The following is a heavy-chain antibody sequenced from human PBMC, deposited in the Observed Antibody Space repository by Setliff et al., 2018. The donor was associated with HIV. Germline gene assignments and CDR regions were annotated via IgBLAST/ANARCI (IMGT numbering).Heavy chain of an antibody. J-gene: IGHJ6*02. Sequence: PSETLSLTCTVSGGSINSGSHYWSWIRQPAGKGLGWIGRFYSSRSSSYNPSLKSRVTISVDTSKNQFSLRLSSVTAADTAVYYCARGVAVTAIHAYYYGLDVWGQGTTVTVSS. CDR2: FYSSRSS. CDR1: GGSINSGSHY. V-gene: IGHV4-61*02. D-gene: IGHD2-21*02. CDR3: ARGVAVTAIHAYYYGLDV.